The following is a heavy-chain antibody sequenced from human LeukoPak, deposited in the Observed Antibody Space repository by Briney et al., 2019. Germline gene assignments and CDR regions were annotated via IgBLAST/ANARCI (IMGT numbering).Heavy chain of an antibody. CDR2: ISSSSSYI. J-gene: IGHJ6*02. CDR3: ARERPVPDFYCGMDV. V-gene: IGHV3-21*01. CDR1: GFTFSSYS. D-gene: IGHD2-2*01. Sequence: GGSLRLSCAASGFTFSSYSMNWVRQAPGKGLEWVSSISSSSSYIYYADSVKGRFTISRDNAKNSLYLQMNSLRAEDTAVYYCARERPVPDFYCGMDVWGQGTPVTVSS.